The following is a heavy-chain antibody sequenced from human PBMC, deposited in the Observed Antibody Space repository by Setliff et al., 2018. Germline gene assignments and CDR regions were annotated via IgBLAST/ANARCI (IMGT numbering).Heavy chain of an antibody. J-gene: IGHJ6*03. D-gene: IGHD6-19*01. CDR2: IGHTGSI. V-gene: IGHV4-4*07. CDR1: GGSISSYY. Sequence: PSETLSLTCTVSGGSISSYYWSWIRQPAGKGLEWIGNIGHTGSINYNPSLKSRLTMSIDTSKNQFSLKLNSVTAADMAVYYCAREQWLDPPGYYYMDVWAKGTTVTVSS. CDR3: AREQWLDPPGYYYMDV.